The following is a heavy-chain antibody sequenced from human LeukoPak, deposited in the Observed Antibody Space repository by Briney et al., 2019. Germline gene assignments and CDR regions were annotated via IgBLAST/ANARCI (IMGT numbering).Heavy chain of an antibody. CDR3: AKALLWFGELLPDDAFGI. D-gene: IGHD3-10*01. J-gene: IGHJ3*02. Sequence: PGGSLRLSCAASGFTFSSYAMSWVRQAPGKGLEWVSAISGSGGSTYYADSVKGRFTISRDNSKNTLYLQMNSLRAEDTAVYYCAKALLWFGELLPDDAFGIWGQGTMVTVSS. V-gene: IGHV3-23*01. CDR1: GFTFSSYA. CDR2: ISGSGGST.